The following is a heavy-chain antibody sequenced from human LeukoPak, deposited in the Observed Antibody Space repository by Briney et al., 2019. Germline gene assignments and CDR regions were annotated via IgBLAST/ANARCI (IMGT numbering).Heavy chain of an antibody. J-gene: IGHJ4*02. CDR2: IYYSGST. Sequence: SETLSLTCTVSGGSISSSSYYWGWIRQPPGKGLEWIGSIYYSGSTYYNPSLKSRVTISVDTSKNQFSLKLSSVTAADTAVYYCARSLLAVKTRTRLFDYWGQGTLVTVSS. CDR1: GGSISSSSYY. V-gene: IGHV4-39*07. CDR3: ARSLLAVKTRTRLFDY. D-gene: IGHD2-2*01.